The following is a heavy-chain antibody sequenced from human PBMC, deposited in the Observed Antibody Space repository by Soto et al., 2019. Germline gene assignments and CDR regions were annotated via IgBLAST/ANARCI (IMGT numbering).Heavy chain of an antibody. CDR2: ISGSGGST. CDR3: AKDLSSFYHGSGPVFDY. V-gene: IGHV3-23*01. D-gene: IGHD3-10*01. CDR1: XXTXXXXA. Sequence: GSLRLSCAXSXXTXXXXAXSXXRXXXWXXXEWVSAISGSGGSTYYADSVKGRFTISRDNSKNTLYLQMNSLRAEDTAVYYCAKDLSSFYHGSGPVFDYWGQGTLVTVSS. J-gene: IGHJ4*02.